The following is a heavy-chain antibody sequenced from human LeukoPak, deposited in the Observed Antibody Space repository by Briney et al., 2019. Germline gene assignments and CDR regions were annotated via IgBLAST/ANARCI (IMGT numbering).Heavy chain of an antibody. CDR1: GGSISSYY. CDR2: IYTSGST. J-gene: IGHJ5*02. Sequence: SETLSLTCTVSGGSISSYYWSWIRQPAGKGLEWIGRIYTSGSTNYNPSLKSRVTMSAGTSKNQFSPELSSVTAADTAVYYRSRALFLGGVWLFDPWGQGTLVTVSS. CDR3: SRALFLGGVWLFDP. D-gene: IGHD3-16*01. V-gene: IGHV4-4*07.